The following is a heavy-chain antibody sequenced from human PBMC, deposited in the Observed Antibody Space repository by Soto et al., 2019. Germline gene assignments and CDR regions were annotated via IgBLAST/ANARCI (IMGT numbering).Heavy chain of an antibody. CDR3: AREGEAYCGGDCYTHYYYYGMDV. Sequence: QVQLVQSGAEVKKPGSSVKVSCKASGGTFSSYAISWVRQAPGQGLEWMGGIIPIFGTANYAQKFQGRVTITAYESTSTAYMELSSLRSEDTAVYYCAREGEAYCGGDCYTHYYYYGMDVCGQGTTVTVSS. CDR1: GGTFSSYA. J-gene: IGHJ6*02. CDR2: IIPIFGTA. D-gene: IGHD2-21*02. V-gene: IGHV1-69*01.